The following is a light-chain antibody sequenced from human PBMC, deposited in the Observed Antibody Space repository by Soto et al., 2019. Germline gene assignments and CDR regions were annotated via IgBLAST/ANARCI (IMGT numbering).Light chain of an antibody. Sequence: EVVMTQSPATLSVSPGERATLSCRASQSINRDLVWYQQKPGQAPRLLMYGASARATGIPARFSGSGSGTEFTLTISSLQSGDFAVYYCQQYRNWPRTFGQGTKLEIK. J-gene: IGKJ2*01. CDR1: QSINRD. V-gene: IGKV3-15*01. CDR2: GAS. CDR3: QQYRNWPRT.